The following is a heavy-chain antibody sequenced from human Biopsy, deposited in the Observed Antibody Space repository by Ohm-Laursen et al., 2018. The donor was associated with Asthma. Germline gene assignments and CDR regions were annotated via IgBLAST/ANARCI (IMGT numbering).Heavy chain of an antibody. Sequence: GTLSPTCTVSGGSITSSSYYWGWIRQPPGKGMEWIGSMYHSGSPYYHPSLKSRATISVDTSKNQLSLKMSSVTAADTAVYYCARHDHRWDTYADFWGQGTLVTVSS. CDR3: ARHDHRWDTYADF. V-gene: IGHV4-39*01. CDR2: MYHSGSP. D-gene: IGHD2-2*01. CDR1: GGSITSSSYY. J-gene: IGHJ4*02.